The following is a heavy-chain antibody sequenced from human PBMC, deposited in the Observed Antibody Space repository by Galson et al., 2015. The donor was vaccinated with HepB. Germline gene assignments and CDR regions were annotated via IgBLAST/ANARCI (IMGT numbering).Heavy chain of an antibody. CDR3: ARQLYSSGWWGTYYFDY. J-gene: IGHJ4*02. CDR1: GGSIISGGYY. Sequence: SETLSLTCAVSGGSIISGGYYWSWIRQPPGKGLEWIGYIYYSGSTNYNPSLKSRVTISVDTSKNQFSLKLSSVTAAETAVYYCARQLYSSGWWGTYYFDYWGQGTLVTVSS. CDR2: IYYSGST. D-gene: IGHD6-19*01. V-gene: IGHV4-61*08.